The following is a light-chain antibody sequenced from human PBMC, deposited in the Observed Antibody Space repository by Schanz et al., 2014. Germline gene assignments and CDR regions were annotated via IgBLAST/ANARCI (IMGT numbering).Light chain of an antibody. CDR3: SSYAGSYTWV. V-gene: IGLV2-8*01. Sequence: QSALTQPPSASGSPGQSVTISCTGATSDIGAYNYVSWYQHHPGKAPKLVISEVSKRPSGVPDRFSGSRSGNTASLTVSGLQAEDEADYYCSSYAGSYTWVFGGGTKLTVL. CDR1: TSDIGAYNY. CDR2: EVS. J-gene: IGLJ3*02.